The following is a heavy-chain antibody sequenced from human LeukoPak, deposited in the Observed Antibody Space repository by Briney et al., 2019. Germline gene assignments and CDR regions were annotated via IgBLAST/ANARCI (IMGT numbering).Heavy chain of an antibody. D-gene: IGHD1-26*01. CDR3: ARGRGSTGAFDI. J-gene: IGHJ3*02. CDR1: GFTFSSYA. CDR2: ISGSGGST. Sequence: GGSLRLSCAASGFTFSSYAVSWVRQAPGKGLEWVSAISGSGGSTYYADSVKGRFTISRDDSKNTLYLQMNSLRAEDTAVYYCARGRGSTGAFDIWGQGTMVTVSS. V-gene: IGHV3-23*01.